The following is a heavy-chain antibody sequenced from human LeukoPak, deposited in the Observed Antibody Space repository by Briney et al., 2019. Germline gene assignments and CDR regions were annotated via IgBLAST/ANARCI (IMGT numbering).Heavy chain of an antibody. J-gene: IGHJ4*02. CDR1: GGSFSGYY. D-gene: IGHD3-3*01. CDR3: AIAEWYYFDY. CDR2: INHSGST. Sequence: SETLSLTCAVYGGSFSGYYWSWIRQPPGKGLEWIGEINHSGSTNYNPSLKSRVTISVDTSKNQFSLKLSSVTAADTAVYYCAIAEWYYFDYWGQGTLVTVSS. V-gene: IGHV4-34*01.